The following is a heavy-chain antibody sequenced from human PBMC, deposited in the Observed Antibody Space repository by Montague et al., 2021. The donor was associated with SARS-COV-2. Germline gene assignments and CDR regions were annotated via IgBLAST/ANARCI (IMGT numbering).Heavy chain of an antibody. V-gene: IGHV4-59*13. J-gene: IGHJ4*02. CDR2: IYKNENS. Sequence: SETLSLTCTVSGGSISSYYWSWIRQTPGKRLEWIAYIYKNENSNYNPSLKSRVAISLDTSRSQFSLNLTSVTAADTAMYFCAGERDYRRNFDFWGQGALVSVS. D-gene: IGHD4-17*01. CDR1: GGSISSYY. CDR3: AGERDYRRNFDF.